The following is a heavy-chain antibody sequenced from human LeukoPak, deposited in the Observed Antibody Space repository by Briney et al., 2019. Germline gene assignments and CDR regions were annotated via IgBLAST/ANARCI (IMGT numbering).Heavy chain of an antibody. CDR1: GGSISGSNYH. D-gene: IGHD3-22*01. Sequence: SETLSLTCTVSGGSISGSNYHWGWIRQPPGKGLECIGSMYYSGSTFYNPPLKSRVTISVDTSKNQFSLKLRSVTAADTAVYYCVRLNGGYYEAIFDYWGQGTLVTVSS. V-gene: IGHV4-39*01. CDR3: VRLNGGYYEAIFDY. J-gene: IGHJ4*02. CDR2: MYYSGST.